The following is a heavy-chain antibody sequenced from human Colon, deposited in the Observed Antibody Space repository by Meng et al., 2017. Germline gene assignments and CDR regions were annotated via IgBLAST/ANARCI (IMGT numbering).Heavy chain of an antibody. Sequence: QAPLQQSGPGLVKPSQTLSLTCAISGDSVSSNSAAWNWIRQSPSRGLEWLERTYYRSKYYNDYALSVKSRITINPDTSQNQFSLQLNSVTPEDTAIYYCARDWGDVRGGFDFWGQGTLVTVSS. CDR1: GDSVSSNSAA. CDR2: TYYRSKYYN. CDR3: ARDWGDVRGGFDF. J-gene: IGHJ4*02. V-gene: IGHV6-1*01. D-gene: IGHD3-10*02.